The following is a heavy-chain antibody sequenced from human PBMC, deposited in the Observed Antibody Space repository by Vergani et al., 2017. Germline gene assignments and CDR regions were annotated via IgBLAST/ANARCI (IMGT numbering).Heavy chain of an antibody. D-gene: IGHD3-9*01. Sequence: QVQLQESGPGLVKPSQTLSLTCTVSGGSISSGDYYWSWIRQPPGKGLEWIGYIYYSGSTYYNPSLKSRVTISVDTSKNQFSLKLSSVTAADTAVYYCARGKVLRYFDWIPSGFDPWGEGTLVTVSS. CDR3: ARGKVLRYFDWIPSGFDP. CDR1: GGSISSGDYY. J-gene: IGHJ5*02. V-gene: IGHV4-30-4*08. CDR2: IYYSGST.